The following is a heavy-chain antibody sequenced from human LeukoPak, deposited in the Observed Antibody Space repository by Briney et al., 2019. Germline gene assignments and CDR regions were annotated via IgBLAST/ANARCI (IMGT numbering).Heavy chain of an antibody. J-gene: IGHJ4*02. CDR3: ARNSYDSGSYKDY. CDR1: GFTFSSYA. V-gene: IGHV3-30-3*01. Sequence: GSLRLSCAASGFTFSSYAMHWVRQAPGKGLEWVAVVSFDGNNKYYAACVKGRFTISRDNSKNTLYLQMNSLRPEDTAVYYCARNSYDSGSYKDYWGQGTLVTVSS. CDR2: VSFDGNNK. D-gene: IGHD3-10*01.